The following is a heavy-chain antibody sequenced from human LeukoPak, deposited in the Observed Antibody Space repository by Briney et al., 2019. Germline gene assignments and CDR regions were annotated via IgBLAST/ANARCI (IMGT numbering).Heavy chain of an antibody. CDR3: ARPRRIAVAGGLDY. J-gene: IGHJ4*02. V-gene: IGHV1-69*06. D-gene: IGHD6-19*01. CDR2: IIPIFGTA. CDR1: GGTFSSYA. Sequence: ASVKVSCKASGGTFSSYAISWVRQAPGQGHEWMGGIIPIFGTANYAQKFQGRVTITADKSTSTAYMELSSLRSEDTAVYYCARPRRIAVAGGLDYRGQGTLVTVSS.